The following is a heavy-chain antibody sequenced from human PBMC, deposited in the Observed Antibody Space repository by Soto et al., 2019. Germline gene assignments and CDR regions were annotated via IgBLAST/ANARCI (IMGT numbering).Heavy chain of an antibody. J-gene: IGHJ4*02. Sequence: EVQLVESGGGLVQLGGSLSLSCAAPGFAFNTYWIHWVPQAPGKGLVWVSRINSDGSNTYYADSVKGRFTISRDNAKNTLYLQMNSLRADDTAVYYCARGGPAYGDWGYWGQGTLVTVSS. V-gene: IGHV3-74*01. D-gene: IGHD4-17*01. CDR1: GFAFNTYW. CDR3: ARGGPAYGDWGY. CDR2: INSDGSNT.